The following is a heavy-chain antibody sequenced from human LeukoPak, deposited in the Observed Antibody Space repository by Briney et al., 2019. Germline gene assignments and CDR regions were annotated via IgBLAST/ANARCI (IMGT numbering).Heavy chain of an antibody. V-gene: IGHV1-18*01. CDR1: GYTFTSYG. J-gene: IGHJ4*02. CDR2: ISAYNGNT. Sequence: ASVKVSCKASGYTFTSYGISWVRQAPGQGLEWMGWISAYNGNTNYAQKLQGRVTMTTDTSTSTAYMELRSLRSDDTAVYYCTLLRFLEWFPTGDWGQGTLVTVSS. CDR3: TLLRFLEWFPTGD. D-gene: IGHD3-3*01.